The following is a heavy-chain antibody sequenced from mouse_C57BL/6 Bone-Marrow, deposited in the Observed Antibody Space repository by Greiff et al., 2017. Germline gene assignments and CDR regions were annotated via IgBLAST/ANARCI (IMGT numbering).Heavy chain of an antibody. CDR1: GYTFTSYW. CDR2: IDPSDSYT. Sequence: QVQLQQPGAELVMPGASVKLSCKASGYTFTSYWMHWVKQRPGQGLEWIGEIDPSDSYTNYNQKFKGKSTLTVDKSSSTAYMQLSSPTSEDSAVYNCARSQLGHYFDYWGQGTTLTVSS. J-gene: IGHJ2*01. V-gene: IGHV1-69*01. D-gene: IGHD4-1*02. CDR3: ARSQLGHYFDY.